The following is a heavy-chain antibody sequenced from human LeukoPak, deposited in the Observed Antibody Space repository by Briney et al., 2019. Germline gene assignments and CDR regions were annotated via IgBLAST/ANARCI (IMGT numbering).Heavy chain of an antibody. CDR1: GFTFSSYA. CDR2: ISYDGSNK. CDR3: ARAIEEMATTGVFDY. Sequence: PGGSLRLSCAASGFTFSSYAMHWVRQAPGKGLEWVAVISYDGSNKYYADSVKGRFTVSRDNSKNTLYLQMNSLRAEDTAVYYCARAIEEMATTGVFDYWGQGTLVTVSS. D-gene: IGHD5-24*01. J-gene: IGHJ4*02. V-gene: IGHV3-30*04.